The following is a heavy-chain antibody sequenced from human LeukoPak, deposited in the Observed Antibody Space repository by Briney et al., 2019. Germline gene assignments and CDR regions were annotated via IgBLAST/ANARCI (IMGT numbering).Heavy chain of an antibody. Sequence: GGSLRLSCAAAGCTVSSNYMSWVRQAPGKGLEWVSVIYSGGSTYYADSVKGRFTISRDNSKNTLYLQMNSLRAEDTAVYYCASGYSSSWYVRFYYYYGMDVWGQGTTVTVSS. CDR2: IYSGGST. D-gene: IGHD6-13*01. CDR1: GCTVSSNY. J-gene: IGHJ6*02. CDR3: ASGYSSSWYVRFYYYYGMDV. V-gene: IGHV3-66*01.